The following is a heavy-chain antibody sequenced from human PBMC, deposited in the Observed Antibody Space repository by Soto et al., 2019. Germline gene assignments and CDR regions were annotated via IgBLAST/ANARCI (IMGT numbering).Heavy chain of an antibody. V-gene: IGHV4-39*01. Sequence: QLQLQESGPGLVKPSETLSLTCTVSGGSISSSSYYWGWIRQPPGKGLEWIGSIYYSGSTYYNPSLKSRVTISVDTSKNQFSLKLSSVTAADTAVYYCARLYSSSSYFDYWGQGTLVTVSS. CDR2: IYYSGST. D-gene: IGHD6-6*01. J-gene: IGHJ4*02. CDR3: ARLYSSSSYFDY. CDR1: GGSISSSSYY.